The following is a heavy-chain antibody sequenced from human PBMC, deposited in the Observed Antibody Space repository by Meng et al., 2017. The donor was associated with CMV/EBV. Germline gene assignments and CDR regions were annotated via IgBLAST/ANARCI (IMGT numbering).Heavy chain of an antibody. V-gene: IGHV5-10-1*01. CDR3: ARHLRRDYGRFGFDY. D-gene: IGHD4-17*01. Sequence: KVSCKGSGYSFTSYWISWVRQMPGKGLEWMGRIDPSDSYTNYSPSFQGHVTISADKSISTAYLQWSSLKASDTAMYYCARHLRRDYGRFGFDYWGQGTLVTSPQ. CDR1: GYSFTSYW. CDR2: IDPSDSYT. J-gene: IGHJ4*02.